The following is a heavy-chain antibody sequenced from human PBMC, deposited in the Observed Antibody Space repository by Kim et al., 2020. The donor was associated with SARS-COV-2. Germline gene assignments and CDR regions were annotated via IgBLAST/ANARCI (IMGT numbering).Heavy chain of an antibody. CDR3: TRMTGSRSGYPDY. D-gene: IGHD3-22*01. Sequence: GGSLRLSCAASGFTFGTYAMGWVRRAPGEGLEWVSAISDRGDNTYYTDSVKGRFTISRDNSKNTVFLLMNSLRAEDTAMYFCTRMTGSRSGYPDYWGQGNLVTVSS. V-gene: IGHV3-23*01. CDR1: GFTFGTYA. J-gene: IGHJ4*02. CDR2: ISDRGDNT.